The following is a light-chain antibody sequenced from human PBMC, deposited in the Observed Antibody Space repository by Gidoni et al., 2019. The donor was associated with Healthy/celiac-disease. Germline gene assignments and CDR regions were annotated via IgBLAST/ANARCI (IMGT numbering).Light chain of an antibody. J-gene: IGKJ4*01. CDR2: AAS. CDR1: QSISSY. CDR3: QQGYSTPLT. Sequence: QMTQSPSSLSASVGDRVPITCRASQSISSYLNWYQQKPGKATKLLIYAASSLQSGVPSRLGGRGSGTDFTLTIGSLQPENFATNYCQQGYSTPLTFGGGTKVEIK. V-gene: IGKV1-39*01.